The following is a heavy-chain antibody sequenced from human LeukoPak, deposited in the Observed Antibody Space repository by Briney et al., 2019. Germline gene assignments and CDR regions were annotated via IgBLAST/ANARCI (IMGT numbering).Heavy chain of an antibody. CDR2: IKQHGGEK. CDR3: ARVTGAHFDH. Sequence: GGSLRLSCAASGFTFSSYWVNWVRQAPGKGLEWVAKIKQHGGEKYYVDSVKGRFTISRDDANNSLYLQMNSLRAEDTAVYYCARVTGAHFDHWGPGTLVTVSS. CDR1: GFTFSSYW. J-gene: IGHJ4*02. D-gene: IGHD3-9*01. V-gene: IGHV3-7*01.